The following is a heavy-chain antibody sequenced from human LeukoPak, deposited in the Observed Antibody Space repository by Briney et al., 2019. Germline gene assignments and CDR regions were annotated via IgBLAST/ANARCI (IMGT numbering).Heavy chain of an antibody. J-gene: IGHJ4*02. D-gene: IGHD3-9*01. V-gene: IGHV3-48*04. CDR3: ARDTLNGPFVISLDY. CDR2: ISSGGNVE. Sequence: GRSLRLSCAASGFTFSTYGMHWVRQAPGKGLEWVAHISSGGNVEYYLDSVRGRFTMSRDNAKSLLFLQMNSLRAEDTAVYYCARDTLNGPFVISLDYWGQGALVTVSS. CDR1: GFTFSTYG.